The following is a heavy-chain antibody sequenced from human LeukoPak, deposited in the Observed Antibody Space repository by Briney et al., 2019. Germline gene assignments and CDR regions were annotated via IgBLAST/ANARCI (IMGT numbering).Heavy chain of an antibody. Sequence: ASVKASCKASGYTFTGYYMHWVRQAPGQGLEWMGWINPNSGGTNYAQKFQGRVTMTRDTSISTAYMELSRLRSDDTAVYYCAREAVVPAASSGYYYYGMDVWGQGTTVTVSS. D-gene: IGHD2-2*01. CDR1: GYTFTGYY. J-gene: IGHJ6*02. CDR2: INPNSGGT. V-gene: IGHV1-2*02. CDR3: AREAVVPAASSGYYYYGMDV.